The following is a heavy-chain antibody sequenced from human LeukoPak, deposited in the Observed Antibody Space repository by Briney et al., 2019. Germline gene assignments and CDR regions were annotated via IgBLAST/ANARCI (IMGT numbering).Heavy chain of an antibody. D-gene: IGHD2-15*01. Sequence: PGRSLRLSCAAPGFTFSSYGMHWVRQAPGKGLEWVAVIWYDGSNKYYADSVKGRFTISRDNSKNTLYLQMNSLRAEDTAVYYCARDHWGYCSGGSCSLDYWGQGTLVTVSS. CDR1: GFTFSSYG. CDR2: IWYDGSNK. V-gene: IGHV3-33*01. CDR3: ARDHWGYCSGGSCSLDY. J-gene: IGHJ4*02.